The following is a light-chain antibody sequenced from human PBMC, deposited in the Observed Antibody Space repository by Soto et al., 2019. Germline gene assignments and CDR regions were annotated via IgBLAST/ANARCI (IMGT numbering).Light chain of an antibody. V-gene: IGLV2-23*01. CDR1: SSDVGTYKL. Sequence: QCALTQAASGSGSLGQSITISCTGTSSDVGTYKLVSWYQQHPGKAPQLVIFEDVERPSGVSNRFSGSKSGNTASLTISGLQTEDEADYYCCSYAGGTSVVFGGGTKLTVL. J-gene: IGLJ2*01. CDR2: EDV. CDR3: CSYAGGTSVV.